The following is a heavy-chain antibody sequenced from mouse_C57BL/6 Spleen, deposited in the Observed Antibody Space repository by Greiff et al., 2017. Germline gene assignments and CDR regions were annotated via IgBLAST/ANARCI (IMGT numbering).Heavy chain of an antibody. CDR3: ASMVTTGYYFDY. V-gene: IGHV2-5*01. CDR2: IWRGGST. Sequence: QVQLQQSGPGLVQPSPSLSITCTASGFSLTSYGVHWVRQSPGKGLEWLGVIWRGGSTDYNAAFMSRLSITKDNSKGQVFFKMNSLQADDTAIYYCASMVTTGYYFDYWGQGTTLTVSS. D-gene: IGHD2-2*01. CDR1: GFSLTSYG. J-gene: IGHJ2*01.